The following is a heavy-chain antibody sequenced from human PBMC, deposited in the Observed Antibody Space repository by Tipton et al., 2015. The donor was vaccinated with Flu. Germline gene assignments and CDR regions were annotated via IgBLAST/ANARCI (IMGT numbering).Heavy chain of an antibody. CDR2: MYLSGST. V-gene: IGHV4-61*09. J-gene: IGHJ5*02. Sequence: TLSLTCSVSGGSITTESFHWTWIRQPAGKGLEWIGHMYLSGSTTYNPSLKGRVTISKDPSKNQISLKMRSVTAADTAVYYCARRDFSNYVSEPKNWFDIWGQGTLVTVSS. D-gene: IGHD4-11*01. CDR3: ARRDFSNYVSEPKNWFDI. CDR1: GGSITTESFH.